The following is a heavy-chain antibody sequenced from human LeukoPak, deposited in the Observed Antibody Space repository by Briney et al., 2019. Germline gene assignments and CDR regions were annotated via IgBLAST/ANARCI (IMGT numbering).Heavy chain of an antibody. CDR2: IYYSGST. CDR1: GGSISSYY. Sequence: SETLSLTCTVSGGSISSYYWSWIRQPPGKGLEWIGYIYYSGSTNYNPSLKSRVTISVDTSKNQFSLKLSSVTAADTAVYYCGSFFISAGRTGKHAFDIWGQGTMVTVS. CDR3: GSFFISAGRTGKHAFDI. D-gene: IGHD1-14*01. V-gene: IGHV4-59*01. J-gene: IGHJ3*02.